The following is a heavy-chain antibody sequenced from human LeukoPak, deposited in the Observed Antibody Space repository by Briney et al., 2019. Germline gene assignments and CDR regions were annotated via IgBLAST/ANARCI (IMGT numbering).Heavy chain of an antibody. D-gene: IGHD4-23*01. CDR3: ARGGTRGATVVS. CDR2: IYTTGST. CDR1: GGSISSYY. V-gene: IGHV4-4*07. J-gene: IGHJ5*02. Sequence: SETLSLTCTVSGGSISSYYWSWIRQPAGKGLEWIGRIYTTGSTNYNPSLNSRVTMSGDTSKNQLSLNLTSVTVADTAIYYCARGGTRGATVVSWGQGVLVTVSS.